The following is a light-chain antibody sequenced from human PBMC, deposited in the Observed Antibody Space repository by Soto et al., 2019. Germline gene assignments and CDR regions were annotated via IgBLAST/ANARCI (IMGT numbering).Light chain of an antibody. Sequence: NFMLTQPHSVSASPGKTVTISCTRSSGSIASNYVQWYQQRPGSSPTTVIYEDNQRPSGVPDRFSGSIDSSSNSASLTISGLKTEDEADYYCQSYDNNNRVFGGGTKLTVL. CDR1: SGSIASNY. CDR2: EDN. CDR3: QSYDNNNRV. J-gene: IGLJ3*02. V-gene: IGLV6-57*01.